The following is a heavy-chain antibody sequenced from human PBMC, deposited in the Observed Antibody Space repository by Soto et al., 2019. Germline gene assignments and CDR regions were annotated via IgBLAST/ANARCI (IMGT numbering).Heavy chain of an antibody. CDR1: GYTFTSYA. CDR3: ARDPYYYDSSGYYES. D-gene: IGHD3-22*01. V-gene: IGHV1-3*04. J-gene: IGHJ5*02. Sequence: ASVKVSCKASGYTFTSYAMHWVRQAPGQRLEWMGWINTGNGNTKYSQKFQGRVTITRDTSASTAYMELSSLRSEDTAVYYCARDPYYYDSSGYYESWGQGILVTVSS. CDR2: INTGNGNT.